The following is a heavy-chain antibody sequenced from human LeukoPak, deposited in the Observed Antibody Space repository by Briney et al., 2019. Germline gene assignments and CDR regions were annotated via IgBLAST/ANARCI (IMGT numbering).Heavy chain of an antibody. CDR1: GYTFTSYG. CDR3: ARDSSGWYGYFDY. V-gene: IGHV3-66*01. J-gene: IGHJ4*02. Sequence: SCKASGYTFTSYGISWVRQAPGKGLEWVSVIYSGGSTYYADSVKGRFTISRDNSKNTLYLQMNSLRAEDTAVYYCARDSSGWYGYFDYWGQGTLVTVSS. CDR2: IYSGGST. D-gene: IGHD6-19*01.